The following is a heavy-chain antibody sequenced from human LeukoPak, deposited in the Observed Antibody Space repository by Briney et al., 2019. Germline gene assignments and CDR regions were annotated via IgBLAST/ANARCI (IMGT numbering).Heavy chain of an antibody. CDR3: TTDAPWISIAAAGHDYYYYYMDV. D-gene: IGHD6-13*01. V-gene: IGHV3-15*01. J-gene: IGHJ6*03. Sequence: GGTLRLSCAASGFTFSNYGMSWVRQAPGKGLEWVGRIKSKTDGGTTDYAAPVKGRFTISRDDSKNTLYLQMNSLKTEDTAVYYCTTDAPWISIAAAGHDYYYYYMDVWGKGTTVTISS. CDR1: GFTFSNYG. CDR2: IKSKTDGGTT.